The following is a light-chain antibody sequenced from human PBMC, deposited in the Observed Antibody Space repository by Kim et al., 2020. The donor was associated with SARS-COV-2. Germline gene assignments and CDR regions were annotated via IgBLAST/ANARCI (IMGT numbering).Light chain of an antibody. Sequence: EIVLTQSPGTLSLSPGERATLSCRASQSVRSTYLAWYQQRPGQAPRLLIFDASSRATGIPDRFSGSGSGTDFTLTISRLQPEDFAVYYCQQYGRTPYTFGQGTKLEI. CDR2: DAS. V-gene: IGKV3-20*01. CDR1: QSVRSTY. CDR3: QQYGRTPYT. J-gene: IGKJ2*01.